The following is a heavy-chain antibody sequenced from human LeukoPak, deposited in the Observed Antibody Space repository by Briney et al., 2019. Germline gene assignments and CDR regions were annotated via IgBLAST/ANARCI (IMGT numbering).Heavy chain of an antibody. V-gene: IGHV4-39*07. CDR3: ARVAAAGNYYFDY. D-gene: IGHD6-13*01. CDR2: IFYSGST. CDR1: GGSISTSNYY. J-gene: IGHJ4*02. Sequence: SETLSLTCTVSGGSISTSNYYWGWIRQPPGKGLEWIGNIFYSGSTYYSPSVKSRVTISIDTSKNQFSLKLSSVTAADTAVYFCARVAAAGNYYFDYWGQGTLVTVSS.